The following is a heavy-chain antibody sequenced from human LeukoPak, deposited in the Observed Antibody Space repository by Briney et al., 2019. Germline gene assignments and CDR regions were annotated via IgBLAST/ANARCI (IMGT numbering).Heavy chain of an antibody. Sequence: PSETLSLTCAVSGGPFSGCYWRWIRQPPGQGLDCIGEINHSGSTNYNPSLKSRVTISVDTSKNQFSLKLSSVTAADTAVYYCATTLITVAGLSFDYWGQGTLVTVSS. CDR1: GGPFSGCY. CDR3: ATTLITVAGLSFDY. CDR2: INHSGST. J-gene: IGHJ4*02. V-gene: IGHV4-34*01. D-gene: IGHD6-19*01.